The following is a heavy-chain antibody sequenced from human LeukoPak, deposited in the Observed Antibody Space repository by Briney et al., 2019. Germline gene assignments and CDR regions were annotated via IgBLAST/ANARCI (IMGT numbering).Heavy chain of an antibody. CDR1: GFAFSNAW. D-gene: IGHD5-18*01. CDR2: IKSKTDGGTT. CDR3: TTRTVYLDTAMALDY. V-gene: IGHV3-15*01. Sequence: PGGSLRLSCAASGFAFSNAWMSWVRQAPGKGLEWVGRIKSKTDGGTTDYAAPVKGRFTISRDDSKNTLYLQMNSLKTEDTAVYYCTTRTVYLDTAMALDYWGQGTLVTVSS. J-gene: IGHJ4*02.